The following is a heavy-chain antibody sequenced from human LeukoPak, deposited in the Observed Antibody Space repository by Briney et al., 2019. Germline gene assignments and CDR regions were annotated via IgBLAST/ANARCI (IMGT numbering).Heavy chain of an antibody. CDR2: INHSGST. D-gene: IGHD3-3*01. CDR1: GGSFSGYY. Sequence: SETLSLTCAVYGGSFSGYYWSWIRQPPGKGLEWIGEINHSGSTNHNPSLKSRVTISVDTSKNQFSLKLSSVTAADTAVYYCARGRPPITIFGVVIEDPYYYYGMDVWGQGTTVTVSS. J-gene: IGHJ6*02. V-gene: IGHV4-34*01. CDR3: ARGRPPITIFGVVIEDPYYYYGMDV.